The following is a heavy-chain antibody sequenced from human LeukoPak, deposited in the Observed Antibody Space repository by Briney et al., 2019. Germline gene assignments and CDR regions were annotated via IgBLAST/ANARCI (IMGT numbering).Heavy chain of an antibody. J-gene: IGHJ4*02. V-gene: IGHV4-4*02. CDR3: ARALASGRVYYYYGSGSYPIHFDY. Sequence: SGTLSLTCAVSGGSISTSNWWSWVRQPPGKGLEWIGEIYHSGSTNYNPSLKSRVTISVDTSKNQFSLKLSSVTAADTAVYYCARALASGRVYYYYGSGSYPIHFDYWGQGTLVTVSS. D-gene: IGHD3-10*01. CDR1: GGSISTSNW. CDR2: IYHSGST.